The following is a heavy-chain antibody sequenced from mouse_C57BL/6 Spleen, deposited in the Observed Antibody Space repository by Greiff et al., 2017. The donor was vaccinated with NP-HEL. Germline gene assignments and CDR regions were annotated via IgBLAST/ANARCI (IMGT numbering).Heavy chain of an antibody. CDR3: ASNYDYVPFAY. D-gene: IGHD2-4*01. CDR2: IYPGSGST. Sequence: QVQLQQSGAELVKPGASVKMSCKASGYTFTSYWITWVKQRPGQGLEWIGDIYPGSGSTNYNEKFKSKATRTVDTSSSTAYMQLSSLTSEDSAVYYCASNYDYVPFAYWGQGTLVTVSA. J-gene: IGHJ3*01. CDR1: GYTFTSYW. V-gene: IGHV1-55*01.